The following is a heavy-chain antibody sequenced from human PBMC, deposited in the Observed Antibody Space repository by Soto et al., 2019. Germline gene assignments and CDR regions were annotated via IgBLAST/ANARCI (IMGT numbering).Heavy chain of an antibody. CDR2: IYDTGTT. D-gene: IGHD3-10*01. V-gene: IGHV4-61*01. CDR3: ARVFASRPTRLYYFHNADAHTPPPHHYSGMDV. Sequence: SETLSLTCTVSGDSVRSRSYYWSWIRQPPGRGLEWIGNIYDTGTTDYNPSLKSRVTMSIDAPENQFSLRLTSVTAADTALYFCARVFASRPTRLYYFHNADAHTPPPHHYSGMDVWGQGTTVTVSS. J-gene: IGHJ6*02. CDR1: GDSVRSRSYY.